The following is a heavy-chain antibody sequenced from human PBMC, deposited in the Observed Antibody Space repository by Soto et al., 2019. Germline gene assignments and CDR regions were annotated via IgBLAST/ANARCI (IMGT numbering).Heavy chain of an antibody. D-gene: IGHD6-19*01. J-gene: IGHJ4*02. CDR2: ISDRGGAI. CDR1: GFTFSNFE. CDR3: AREAGFYFDY. Sequence: GGSLRLSCAASGFTFSNFEMNGVRQAPGKGLEWVSYISDRGGAIYYSDSVRGRFTISRDTAKNSLYLQMSSLRVEDTAVYYRAREAGFYFDYSGQGTLVTVSS. V-gene: IGHV3-48*03.